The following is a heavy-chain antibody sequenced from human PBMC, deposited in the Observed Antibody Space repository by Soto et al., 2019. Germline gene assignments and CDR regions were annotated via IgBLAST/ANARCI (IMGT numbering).Heavy chain of an antibody. CDR3: ARHVSGSGSYYPYYYYYYGMDV. J-gene: IGHJ6*02. CDR2: INHSGST. CDR1: GGSFSGYY. D-gene: IGHD3-10*01. V-gene: IGHV4-34*01. Sequence: SETLSLTCAVYGGSFSGYYWSWIRQPPGKGLEWIGEINHSGSTNYNPSLKSRVTISVDTSKNQFSLKLSSVTAADTAVYYCARHVSGSGSYYPYYYYYYGMDVWGQGTTVTVSS.